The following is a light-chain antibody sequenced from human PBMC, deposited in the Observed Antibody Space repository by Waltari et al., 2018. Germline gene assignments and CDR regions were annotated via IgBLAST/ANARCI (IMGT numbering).Light chain of an antibody. J-gene: IGLJ3*02. Sequence: QSALTQPASVSGSPGQSITISCTGTSSDGGGYNYVSWYQQHPGKAPKLMLYEVSNRPSGVSNRFSGSKSGNTASLTISGLQAEDEADYYCSSYTSSSTRVFGGGTKLTVL. CDR3: SSYTSSSTRV. CDR1: SSDGGGYNY. CDR2: EVS. V-gene: IGLV2-14*01.